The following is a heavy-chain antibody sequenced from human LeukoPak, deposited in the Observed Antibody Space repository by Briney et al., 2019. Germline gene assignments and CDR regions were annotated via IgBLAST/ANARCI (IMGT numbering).Heavy chain of an antibody. CDR3: AKDGWFGELSSFDY. D-gene: IGHD3-10*01. V-gene: IGHV3-23*01. CDR1: GFTFSSYA. J-gene: IGHJ4*02. CDR2: ISGSGGST. Sequence: PGGSLRLSCAASGFTFSSYAMSWVCQAPGKGLEWVSAISGSGGSTYYADSVKGRFTISRDNSKNTLYLQMNSLRAEDTAVYYCAKDGWFGELSSFDYWGQGTLVTVSS.